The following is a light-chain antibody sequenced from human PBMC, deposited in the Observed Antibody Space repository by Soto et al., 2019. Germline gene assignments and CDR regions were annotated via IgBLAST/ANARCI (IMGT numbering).Light chain of an antibody. CDR2: GAF. CDR3: QHYHEWPPLT. V-gene: IGKV3-15*01. J-gene: IGKJ5*01. CDR1: QSVSTN. Sequence: EIVMTQSPATLSVSPGERATLSCRASQSVSTNLAWYQHRPGQAPRLLIHGAFTRATGIPARFSGSGSGTEFILTISSLQSEDFAVYYCQHYHEWPPLTFGQGTRLEIK.